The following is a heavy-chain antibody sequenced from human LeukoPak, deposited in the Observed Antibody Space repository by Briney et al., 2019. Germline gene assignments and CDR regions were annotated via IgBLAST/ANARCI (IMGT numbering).Heavy chain of an antibody. CDR3: AKDQTQYCSDVSCYSGGTHLTFDY. V-gene: IGHV3-23*01. CDR1: GVTFSSYA. D-gene: IGHD2-15*01. J-gene: IGHJ4*02. Sequence: QPGGSLRLSCEASGVTFSSYAMSWVRQAPGKGLEWVSSISGSGGSSYYADSVKGRFTISRYNSRNTLYLVMNSLRAEDTAVYYCAKDQTQYCSDVSCYSGGTHLTFDYWGQGTLVTVSS. CDR2: ISGSGGSS.